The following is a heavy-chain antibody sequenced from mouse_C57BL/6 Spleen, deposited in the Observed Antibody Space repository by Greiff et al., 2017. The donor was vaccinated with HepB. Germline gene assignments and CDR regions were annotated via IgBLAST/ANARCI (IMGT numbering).Heavy chain of an antibody. CDR1: GYSITSGYY. CDR3: ARGRGYDYEFAY. Sequence: VQLKESGPGLVKPSQSLSLTCSVTGYSITSGYYWNWIRQFPGNKLEWMGYISYDGSNNYNPSLKNRISITRDTSKNQFFLKLNSVTTEDTATYYCARGRGYDYEFAYWGQGTLVTVSA. CDR2: ISYDGSN. D-gene: IGHD2-4*01. J-gene: IGHJ3*01. V-gene: IGHV3-6*01.